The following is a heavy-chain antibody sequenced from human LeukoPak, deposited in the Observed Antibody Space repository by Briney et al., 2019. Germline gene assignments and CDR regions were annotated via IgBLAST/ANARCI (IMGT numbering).Heavy chain of an antibody. Sequence: ASVKVSCKASGGTFSSYAISWVRQAPGQGLEWMGGIIPIFGTANYAQKFQGRVTMTTDTSTSTAYMELRSLRSDDTAVYYCARGPSTILIPWDWGQGTLVTVSS. D-gene: IGHD1-26*01. CDR3: ARGPSTILIPWD. CDR2: IIPIFGTA. J-gene: IGHJ4*02. CDR1: GGTFSSYA. V-gene: IGHV1-69*05.